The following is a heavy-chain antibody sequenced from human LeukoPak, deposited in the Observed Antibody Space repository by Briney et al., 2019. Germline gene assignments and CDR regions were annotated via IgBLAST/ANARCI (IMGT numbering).Heavy chain of an antibody. V-gene: IGHV4-34*01. CDR1: GGSFSGYY. CDR2: INHSGST. D-gene: IGHD1-26*01. CDR3: ARGPIQPVREWEYYCDY. Sequence: PSETLSLTCAVYGGSFSGYYWSWIRQPPGKGLEWIGEINHSGSTNYNPSLKRRVTISVDTSNNQFFQKLSPVTAADTAVYYCARGPIQPVREWEYYCDYGGQGTLVTVPS. J-gene: IGHJ4*02.